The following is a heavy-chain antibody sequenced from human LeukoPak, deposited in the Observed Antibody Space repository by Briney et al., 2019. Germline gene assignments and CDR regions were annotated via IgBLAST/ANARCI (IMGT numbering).Heavy chain of an antibody. V-gene: IGHV3-21*01. Sequence: GGTLRLSCAASGFTLSSYGMSWVRQAPGKGLEWVSSISSSSSYIYYADSAKGRFTISRDNAKNSLYLQMNSLRAEDTAVYYCARDRASYCSSTSCYADEGNYFDYWGQGTLVTVSS. CDR3: ARDRASYCSSTSCYADEGNYFDY. CDR1: GFTLSSYG. CDR2: ISSSSSYI. J-gene: IGHJ4*02. D-gene: IGHD2-2*01.